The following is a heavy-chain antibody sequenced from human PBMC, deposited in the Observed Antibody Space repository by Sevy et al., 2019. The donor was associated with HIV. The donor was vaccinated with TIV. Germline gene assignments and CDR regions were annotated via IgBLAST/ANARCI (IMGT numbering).Heavy chain of an antibody. J-gene: IGHJ1*01. D-gene: IGHD3-22*01. CDR1: GFTFSSYS. Sequence: GGSLRLSCAASGFTFSSYSMNWVRQAPGKGLEWVSSISSSSSYIYYADSVKGRFTISRDNAKNSLYLQMNSLRAEDTAVYYCAKDLYYYDSSGYYQDPPEYFQHWGQGTLVTVSS. V-gene: IGHV3-21*01. CDR2: ISSSSSYI. CDR3: AKDLYYYDSSGYYQDPPEYFQH.